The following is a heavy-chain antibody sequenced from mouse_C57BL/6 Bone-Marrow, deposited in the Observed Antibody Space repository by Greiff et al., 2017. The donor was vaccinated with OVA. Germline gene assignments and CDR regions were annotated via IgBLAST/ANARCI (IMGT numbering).Heavy chain of an antibody. CDR3: ARHEDGYYASYFDY. Sequence: LVESGPELVKPGASVKISCKASGYAFSSSWMNWVKQRPGKGLEWIGRIYTGDGDTNYNGKFKGKATLTADKSSSTAYMQLSSLTSEDSAVYFCARHEDGYYASYFDYWGQGTTLTVSS. D-gene: IGHD2-3*01. CDR2: IYTGDGDT. CDR1: GYAFSSSW. V-gene: IGHV1-82*01. J-gene: IGHJ2*01.